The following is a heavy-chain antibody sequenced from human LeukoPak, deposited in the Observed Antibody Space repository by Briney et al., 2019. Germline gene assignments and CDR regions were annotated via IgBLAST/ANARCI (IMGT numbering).Heavy chain of an antibody. D-gene: IGHD3-10*01. CDR2: TCTSGST. CDR1: GGSISSYY. V-gene: IGHV4-4*07. Sequence: SETLSLTCTVSGGSISSYYWSWIRQPAGKGLEWIGRTCTSGSTNYNPSLKSRVTMSVDTSKNQFSLKLSSVTAADTAVYYCARDMYYYGSGSSPFDYWGQGTLVTVSS. J-gene: IGHJ4*02. CDR3: ARDMYYYGSGSSPFDY.